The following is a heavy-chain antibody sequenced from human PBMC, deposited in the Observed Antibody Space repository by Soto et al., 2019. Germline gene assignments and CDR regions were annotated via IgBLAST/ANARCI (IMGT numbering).Heavy chain of an antibody. D-gene: IGHD5-12*01. CDR1: GFTFSDYY. Sequence: QVQLVESGGGLVKPGGSLRLSCVASGFTFSDYYMSWIRQAPGKGLEWISYISGSGRDIYYADAVKGRLTISRENAKNSLFLQMNSLRAEDTAVYYCARDSPDIEAPWGQGTLVTVSS. CDR3: ARDSPDIEAP. J-gene: IGHJ5*02. CDR2: ISGSGRDI. V-gene: IGHV3-11*01.